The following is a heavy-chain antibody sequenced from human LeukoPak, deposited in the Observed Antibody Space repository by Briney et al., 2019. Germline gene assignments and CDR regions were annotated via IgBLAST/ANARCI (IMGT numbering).Heavy chain of an antibody. CDR1: GFTFSSYA. D-gene: IGHD3-10*01. J-gene: IGHJ4*02. CDR3: ARDPKVVRGVPY. CDR2: ISSSGSTI. V-gene: IGHV3-11*04. Sequence: PGGSLRLSCAAAGFTFSSYAMSWIRQAPGKGLEWVSYISSSGSTIYYADSVKGRFTISRDNAKNSLYLQMNSLRAEDTAVYYCARDPKVVRGVPYWGQGTLVTVSS.